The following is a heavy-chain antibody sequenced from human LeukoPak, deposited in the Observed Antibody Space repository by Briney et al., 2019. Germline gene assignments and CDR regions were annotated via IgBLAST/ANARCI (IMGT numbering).Heavy chain of an antibody. CDR3: VRDEYRDV. Sequence: PSETLSLTCTVSGASINKDYWAWIRQPAGKGLEWIGRIHPSGITHQDPSLRGRVTMSIDASKNQFSLNLSSVTAGDTAVYYCVRDEYRDVWGKGTAVTVSS. CDR2: IHPSGIT. CDR1: GASINKDY. J-gene: IGHJ6*04. D-gene: IGHD2/OR15-2a*01. V-gene: IGHV4-4*07.